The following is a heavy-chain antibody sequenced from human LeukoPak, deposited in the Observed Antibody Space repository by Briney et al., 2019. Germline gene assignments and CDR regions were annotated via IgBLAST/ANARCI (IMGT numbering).Heavy chain of an antibody. D-gene: IGHD3-16*01. Sequence: SETLSLTCTVSGGSISSYYWSWIRQPPGKGLEWIGYIYYSGSTNYNPSLKSRVTISVDTSKTQFSLKLSSVTAADTAVYYCASFSFGGVGYFDYWGQGTLVTVSS. J-gene: IGHJ4*02. CDR1: GGSISSYY. CDR2: IYYSGST. CDR3: ASFSFGGVGYFDY. V-gene: IGHV4-59*01.